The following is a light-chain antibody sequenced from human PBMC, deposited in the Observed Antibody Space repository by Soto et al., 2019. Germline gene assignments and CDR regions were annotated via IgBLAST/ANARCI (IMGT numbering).Light chain of an antibody. CDR1: QDINIY. CDR2: DAS. V-gene: IGKV1-33*01. J-gene: IGKJ5*01. Sequence: DIQMTQSPSSLFASVWDRVTITCQATQDINIYLNWYQQKPGKAPNLLIYDASNLEIGVPSRFSGSGSGTHFTFTISSLQTEDIGTYYCQQYDILPITIGRGTRLEIK. CDR3: QQYDILPIT.